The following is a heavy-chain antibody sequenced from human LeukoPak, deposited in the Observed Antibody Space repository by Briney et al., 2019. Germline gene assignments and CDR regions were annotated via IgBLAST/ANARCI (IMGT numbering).Heavy chain of an antibody. CDR2: IYSGGST. CDR3: ARDSAVMYAFDI. Sequence: GGSLRLSCAASGFTVSSNYMSWVRQAPGKGLEWVSVIYSGGSTYYADSVKGRFTISRDNSKNTLYLQMNSLRAEDTAVYYCARDSAVMYAFDIWGQGTMVTVSS. CDR1: GFTVSSNY. J-gene: IGHJ3*02. V-gene: IGHV3-53*01. D-gene: IGHD2-21*01.